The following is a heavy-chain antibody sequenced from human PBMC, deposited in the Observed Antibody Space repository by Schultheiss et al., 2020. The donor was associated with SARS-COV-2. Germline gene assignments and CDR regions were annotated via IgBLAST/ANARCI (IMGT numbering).Heavy chain of an antibody. J-gene: IGHJ6*04. Sequence: GGSLRLSCAASGFTFSTFPMHWVRHSPGKGLEWVALLSYDGSSQFHADSVKGRFTISRDNAKNSLYLQMNSLRAEDTAVYYCARSLWTAAVWGKGTTVTVSS. CDR3: ARSLWTAAV. CDR1: GFTFSTFP. V-gene: IGHV3-30*04. D-gene: IGHD3/OR15-3a*01. CDR2: LSYDGSSQ.